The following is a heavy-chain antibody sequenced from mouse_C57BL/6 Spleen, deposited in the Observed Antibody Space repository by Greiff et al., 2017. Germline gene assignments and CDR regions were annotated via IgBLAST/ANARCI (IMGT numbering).Heavy chain of an antibody. Sequence: VQLQQSGPGLVKPSQSLSLTCSVTGYSITSGYYWNWIRQFPGNKLEWMGYISYDGSNNYNPSLKNRISITRDTSKNQFFLKLNSVTTEDTATYYCARDVPLLRGYFDVWGTGTTVTVSS. CDR2: ISYDGSN. J-gene: IGHJ1*03. CDR1: GYSITSGYY. V-gene: IGHV3-6*01. CDR3: ARDVPLLRGYFDV. D-gene: IGHD1-1*01.